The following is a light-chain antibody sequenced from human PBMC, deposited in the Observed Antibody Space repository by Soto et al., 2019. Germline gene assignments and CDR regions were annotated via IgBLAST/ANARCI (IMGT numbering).Light chain of an antibody. CDR3: CSYAGTYTPL. CDR2: DVS. J-gene: IGLJ2*01. CDR1: SSDVGGYHF. V-gene: IGLV2-11*01. Sequence: QSALTQPRSVSGSPGQSVTISCTGTSSDVGGYHFVSWYQHNPGKAPKLIIFDVSARPSGVPDRFSGSKSANTASLTTSGLQAEDEAEDYCCSYAGTYTPLFGGGTKLTVL.